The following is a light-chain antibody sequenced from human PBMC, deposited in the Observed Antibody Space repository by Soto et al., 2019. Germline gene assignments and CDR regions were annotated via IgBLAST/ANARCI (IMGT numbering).Light chain of an antibody. CDR3: QQSYTTPVYT. J-gene: IGKJ2*01. CDR2: AAS. CDR1: QTIIFY. Sequence: DIQMTQSPSSLSASVGDRVTITCRASQTIIFYLNWYQQKPGQAPKLLIYAASNLQSGVPSRFSGSGSGTEFTLTISSLQPEDFGTYFCQQSYTTPVYTFGQGTKLEIK. V-gene: IGKV1-39*01.